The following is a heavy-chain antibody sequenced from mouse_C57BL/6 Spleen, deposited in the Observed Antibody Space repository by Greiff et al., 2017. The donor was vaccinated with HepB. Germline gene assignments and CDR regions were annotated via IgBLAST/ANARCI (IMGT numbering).Heavy chain of an antibody. CDR3: ARAIYYDYDQGAPDYFDY. V-gene: IGHV5-17*01. J-gene: IGHJ2*01. CDR2: ISSGSSTI. Sequence: EVQVVESGGGLVKPGGSLKLSCAASGFTFSDYGMHWVRQAPEKGLEWVAYISSGSSTIYYADTVKGRFTISRDNAKNTLFLQMSSLRSEDTAMCYCARAIYYDYDQGAPDYFDYWGQGTTLTVSS. CDR1: GFTFSDYG. D-gene: IGHD2-4*01.